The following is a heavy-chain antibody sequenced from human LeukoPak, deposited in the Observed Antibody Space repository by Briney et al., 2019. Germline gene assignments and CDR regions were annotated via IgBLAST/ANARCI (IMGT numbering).Heavy chain of an antibody. J-gene: IGHJ4*02. CDR2: IRGSGDST. CDR1: GFTFSSYA. D-gene: IGHD3-22*01. Sequence: GGSLRLSCAASGFTFSSYAMSWVRQAPGKGLEWVSTIRGSGDSTYYADSVKGRFTISRDNAKNSLFLQMNSLRAEDTAVYYCARVGDYYDSSGYQGFDHWGQGTLVTVSS. CDR3: ARVGDYYDSSGYQGFDH. V-gene: IGHV3-23*01.